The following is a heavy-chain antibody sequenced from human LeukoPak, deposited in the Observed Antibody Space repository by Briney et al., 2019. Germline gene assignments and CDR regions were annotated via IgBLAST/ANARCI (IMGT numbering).Heavy chain of an antibody. J-gene: IGHJ4*02. D-gene: IGHD1-26*01. Sequence: GGSLRLSCAASGFTSSSYGMHWVRQAPGKGLEWVAVISYDGSNKYYADSVKGRFTISRDNSKNTLYLQMNSLRAEDTAVYYCAKEWYSGSYFFDYWGQGTLVTVPS. CDR2: ISYDGSNK. CDR3: AKEWYSGSYFFDY. CDR1: GFTSSSYG. V-gene: IGHV3-30*18.